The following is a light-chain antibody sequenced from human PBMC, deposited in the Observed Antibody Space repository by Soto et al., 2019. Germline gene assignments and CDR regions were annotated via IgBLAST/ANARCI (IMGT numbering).Light chain of an antibody. Sequence: EVVITQSPATLSVSPGERASLSCRASQSISSKLAWYQQKPGQAPRLLIYDASTRATDIPARFSGSGSGTEFTLTINSLQSEDFAVYYCQQYSQWPPYTFGQGTKVDIK. CDR1: QSISSK. CDR3: QQYSQWPPYT. CDR2: DAS. J-gene: IGKJ2*01. V-gene: IGKV3-15*01.